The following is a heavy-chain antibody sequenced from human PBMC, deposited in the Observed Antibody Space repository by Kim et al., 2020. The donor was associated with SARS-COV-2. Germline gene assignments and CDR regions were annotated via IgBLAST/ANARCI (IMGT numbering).Heavy chain of an antibody. CDR3: ASGVGIAVASLMDV. D-gene: IGHD6-19*01. Sequence: SQKFQGRVTITRDTSAGTAYMELSSLRSEDTAVYYCASGVGIAVASLMDVWGQGTTVTVSS. J-gene: IGHJ6*02. V-gene: IGHV1-3*01.